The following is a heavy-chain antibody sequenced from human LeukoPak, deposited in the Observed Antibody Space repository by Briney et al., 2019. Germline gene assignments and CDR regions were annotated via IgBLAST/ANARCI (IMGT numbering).Heavy chain of an antibody. D-gene: IGHD3-3*01. J-gene: IGHJ6*03. Sequence: GGSLRLSCAASGFTFSSYSMNWVRQAPGKGLEWVSYISSSSSTIYYADSVKGRFTISRDNAKNSPYLQMNSLRAEDTAVYYCARGDFWSGYYLNYYYYYYMDVWGKGTTVTVSS. V-gene: IGHV3-48*01. CDR2: ISSSSSTI. CDR1: GFTFSSYS. CDR3: ARGDFWSGYYLNYYYYYYMDV.